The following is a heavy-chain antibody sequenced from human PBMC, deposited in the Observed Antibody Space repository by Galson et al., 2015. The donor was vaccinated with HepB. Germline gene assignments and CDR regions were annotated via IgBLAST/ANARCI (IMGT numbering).Heavy chain of an antibody. CDR3: ARLGNEDYHYYGMDV. Sequence: QFGAEVNKPGESLKISCKGSGYSFTSHWIVWVRQMPGKGMECMGTIDPGDSEISDSPSCQSQVTISADKSISTAYLHWTSLKASDTAMYYCARLGNEDYHYYGMDVWGQGTTVTVSS. J-gene: IGHJ6*02. CDR1: GYSFTSHW. CDR2: IDPGDSEI. D-gene: IGHD4/OR15-4a*01. V-gene: IGHV5-51*01.